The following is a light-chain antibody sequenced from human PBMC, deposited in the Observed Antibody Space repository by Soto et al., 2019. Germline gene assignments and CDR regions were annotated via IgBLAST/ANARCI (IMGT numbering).Light chain of an antibody. CDR1: QTISSW. CDR3: QRYNSYSEA. V-gene: IGKV1-5*03. Sequence: DIQMTQTPSTLSGSVGNRVTITCPASQTISSWLAWYQQKPGKAPKLLIYMASTLKSGFPSRFSGSGSWTEFALTISSLQPDDFATYYCQRYNSYSEAFGQGTKVDIK. CDR2: MAS. J-gene: IGKJ1*01.